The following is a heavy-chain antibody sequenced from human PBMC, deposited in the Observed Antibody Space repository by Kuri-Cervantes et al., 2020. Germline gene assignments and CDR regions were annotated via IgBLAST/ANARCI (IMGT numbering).Heavy chain of an antibody. Sequence: GESLKISCVASGFTLSGYWMSWVRQAPGKGLEWVANIKQDGSEKYYVDSVKGRFTISRDNAKNSVFLQMNSLRVEDTAVYYCAANGGPFDFWGQGTLVTVSS. D-gene: IGHD2-8*01. V-gene: IGHV3-7*01. CDR3: AANGGPFDF. CDR2: IKQDGSEK. CDR1: GFTLSGYW. J-gene: IGHJ4*02.